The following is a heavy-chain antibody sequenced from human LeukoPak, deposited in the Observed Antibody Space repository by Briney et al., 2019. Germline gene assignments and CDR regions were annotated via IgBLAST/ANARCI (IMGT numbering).Heavy chain of an antibody. D-gene: IGHD6-19*01. V-gene: IGHV3-7*01. CDR3: RLAGTYNAFDI. CDR2: IKQDGSEK. J-gene: IGHJ3*02. Sequence: GGSLRLSCAASGFTFNTYWMSWVRQAPGKGLEWVANIKQDGSEKYYVDSVKGRFTISRDNAKNSLYLQMNSLRVEDTAVYYCRLAGTYNAFDIWGQGTMVTVSS. CDR1: GFTFNTYW.